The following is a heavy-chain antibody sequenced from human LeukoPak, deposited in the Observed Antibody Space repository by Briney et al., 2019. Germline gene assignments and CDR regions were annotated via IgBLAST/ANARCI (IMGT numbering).Heavy chain of an antibody. V-gene: IGHV1-8*03. CDR3: ARVKVAAASDY. CDR1: GYTFTSYD. CDR2: MNPNSGNT. D-gene: IGHD6-13*01. J-gene: IGHJ4*02. Sequence: ASVKVSCKASGYTFTSYDINWVRQATGQGLEWMGWMNPNSGNTGYAQKFQGRVTITRNTSISTAYMELSGLRSEDTAVYYCARVKVAAASDYWGQGTLVTVSS.